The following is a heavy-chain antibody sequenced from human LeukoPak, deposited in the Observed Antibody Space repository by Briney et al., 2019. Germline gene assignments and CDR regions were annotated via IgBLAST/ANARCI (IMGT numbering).Heavy chain of an antibody. J-gene: IGHJ4*02. Sequence: GGSLRLSCAASGFTFDDYAMHWVRQAPGKGLEWVSGISWNSGSIGYADSVKGRFTISRDNAKNSLYLQMNSLRAEDTALCYCAKDHSSSWVNFDYWGQGTLVTISS. D-gene: IGHD6-13*01. CDR2: ISWNSGSI. V-gene: IGHV3-9*01. CDR1: GFTFDDYA. CDR3: AKDHSSSWVNFDY.